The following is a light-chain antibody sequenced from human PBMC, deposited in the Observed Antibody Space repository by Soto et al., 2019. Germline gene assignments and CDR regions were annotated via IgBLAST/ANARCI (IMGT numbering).Light chain of an antibody. CDR3: SSYTRSTTRV. Sequence: QSALTQPASVSGSPGQSITISCTGTSSDVGGYNYVSWYQQHPGKAPKLMMYSVSFRPSGVSNRFSGSKSGNTASLTISGLQAEDEADYYCSSYTRSTTRVFGGGTKLTVL. J-gene: IGLJ2*01. V-gene: IGLV2-14*01. CDR1: SSDVGGYNY. CDR2: SVS.